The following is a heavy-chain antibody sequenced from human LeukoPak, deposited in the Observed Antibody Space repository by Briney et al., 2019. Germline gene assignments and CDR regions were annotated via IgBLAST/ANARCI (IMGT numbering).Heavy chain of an antibody. D-gene: IGHD3-10*01. J-gene: IGHJ4*02. CDR3: AKLATMVRGVITYYFDY. CDR1: AFTFSSYA. V-gene: IGHV3-23*01. CDR2: ISGSDGST. Sequence: GGSLRLSCAASAFTFSSYAMSWVRQAPGKGLEWVSGISGSDGSTYYADSVKGRFTTSRDNSKNTLYLQMNSLRAEDTAVYYCAKLATMVRGVITYYFDYWGQGTLVTVSS.